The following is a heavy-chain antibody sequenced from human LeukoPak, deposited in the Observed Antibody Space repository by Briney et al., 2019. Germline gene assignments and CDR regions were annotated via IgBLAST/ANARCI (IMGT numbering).Heavy chain of an antibody. Sequence: GGSLRLSCAASGFTFSSYAMSWVRQAPGKGLQWVSAISGSGGDTYYADSVKGRFTISRDNSKNTLSLQMNTLRAEDTAIYYCAKDQGVTNYWGQGTLVTVSS. V-gene: IGHV3-23*01. CDR2: ISGSGGDT. CDR1: GFTFSSYA. D-gene: IGHD3-3*01. CDR3: AKDQGVTNY. J-gene: IGHJ4*02.